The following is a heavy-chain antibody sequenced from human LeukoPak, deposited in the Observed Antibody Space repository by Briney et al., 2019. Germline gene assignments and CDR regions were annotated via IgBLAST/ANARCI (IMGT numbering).Heavy chain of an antibody. J-gene: IGHJ4*02. D-gene: IGHD6-13*01. CDR1: GFIFSDYY. V-gene: IGHV3-11*04. CDR2: IGSSGGTI. Sequence: PGGSLRLSCAASGFIFSDYYMSWIRQAPGKGLEWVSHIGSSGGTIFYADSLKGRFTISRDNAKNTLYLQMNSLRAEDAAVYYCARGRDSSSWLPLDYWGQGTLVTVSS. CDR3: ARGRDSSSWLPLDY.